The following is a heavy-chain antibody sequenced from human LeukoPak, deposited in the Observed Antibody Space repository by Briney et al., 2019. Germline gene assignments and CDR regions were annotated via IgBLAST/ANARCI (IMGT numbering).Heavy chain of an antibody. CDR2: ISAYNGNT. CDR3: ARASYCSDGSCYSDY. Sequence: ASVKVSCKASGYTFTSYSISWVRQAPGQGLEWMGWISAYNGNTIYAQKVKGRVTMTTDTSTSTAYMELRSMKSDDTAVYYCARASYCSDGSCYSDYWGQGTLVTVSS. J-gene: IGHJ4*02. CDR1: GYTFTSYS. D-gene: IGHD2-15*01. V-gene: IGHV1-18*01.